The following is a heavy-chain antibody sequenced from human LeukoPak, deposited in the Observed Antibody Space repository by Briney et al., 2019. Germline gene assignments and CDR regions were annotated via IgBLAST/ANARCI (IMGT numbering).Heavy chain of an antibody. J-gene: IGHJ3*02. D-gene: IGHD4-17*01. V-gene: IGHV3-23*01. CDR1: GFTFRSYA. Sequence: GGSLRLSCATPGFTFRSYAMIWVRQAPERGLQWVSGMSGSGTYYADFAKGRFTISRDNSKNTLYLQMNSLRAEDTATYYCARDPNGDYIGAFDMWGQGTMVTVS. CDR3: ARDPNGDYIGAFDM. CDR2: MSGSGT.